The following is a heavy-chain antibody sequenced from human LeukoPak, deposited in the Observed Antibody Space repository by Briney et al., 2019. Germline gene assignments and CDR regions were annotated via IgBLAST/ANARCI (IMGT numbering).Heavy chain of an antibody. CDR1: GYTFTSYD. V-gene: IGHV1-8*01. D-gene: IGHD6-13*01. J-gene: IGHJ4*02. CDR3: ARGRIRAAAGTWDY. CDR2: MNPNSGNT. Sequence: ASVKVSCKASGYTFTSYDINWVRQATGQGLEWMGWMNPNSGNTGYAQKFQGRVTMTRNTSISTAYMELSSLRSEDTAVYYCARGRIRAAAGTWDYWGREPWSPSPQ.